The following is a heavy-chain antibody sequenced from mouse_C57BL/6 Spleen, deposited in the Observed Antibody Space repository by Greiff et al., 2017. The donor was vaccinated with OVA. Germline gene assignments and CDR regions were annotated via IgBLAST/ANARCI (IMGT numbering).Heavy chain of an antibody. J-gene: IGHJ1*03. CDR3: AREVLRTGYFDV. Sequence: QVQLQQSGAELVKPGASVKLSCKASGYTFTSYWMHWVKQRPGQGLEWIGMIHPNSGSTNYNEKFKSKATLTVDKSSSTAYMQLSSLTSEDSAVCYCAREVLRTGYFDVWGTGTTVTVSS. CDR1: GYTFTSYW. CDR2: IHPNSGST. V-gene: IGHV1-64*01. D-gene: IGHD1-1*01.